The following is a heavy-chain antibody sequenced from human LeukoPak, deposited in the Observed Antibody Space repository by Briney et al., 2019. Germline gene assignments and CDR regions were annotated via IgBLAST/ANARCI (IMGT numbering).Heavy chain of an antibody. J-gene: IGHJ4*02. CDR2: ISGYNGHT. Sequence: GASVKVSCRASGYTFNSYGISWVRQAPGQGLEWMGWISGYNGHTNYGQKLQGRVTMTTDTSTSTAYMELRSLRSDDTAVYYCARLAQHRYYYDSSDFRYYFDHWGQGTLVTVSS. V-gene: IGHV1-18*01. CDR1: GYTFNSYG. D-gene: IGHD3-22*01. CDR3: ARLAQHRYYYDSSDFRYYFDH.